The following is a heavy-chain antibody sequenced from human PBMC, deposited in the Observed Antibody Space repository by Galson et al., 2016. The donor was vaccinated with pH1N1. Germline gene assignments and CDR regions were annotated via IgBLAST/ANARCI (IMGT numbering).Heavy chain of an antibody. V-gene: IGHV4-39*01. CDR2: FFYGENT. J-gene: IGHJ5*02. CDR1: GASTSSSDYY. D-gene: IGHD6-19*01. CDR3: ARRSGWPNWFDP. Sequence: SETLSLTCSVSGASTSSSDYYWGWIRQSPGTGLEWIGSFFYGENTYYNPSLRSRVTLSVDTSKNQFSLKLTSVSAADTAVYFCARRSGWPNWFDPWGQGTLVTVSS.